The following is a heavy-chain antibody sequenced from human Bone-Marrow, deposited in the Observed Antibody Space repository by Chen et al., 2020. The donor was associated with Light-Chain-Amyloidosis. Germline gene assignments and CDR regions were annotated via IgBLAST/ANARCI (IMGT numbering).Heavy chain of an antibody. CDR3: ARHPDDYWSWFAP. V-gene: IGHV4-39*01. D-gene: IGHD3-3*01. CDR1: GGSISSSSYY. Sequence: QVRLQESGPGLVKPSETLFLTCTVSGGSISSSSYYWGWIRQPPGKGLEWIGTIYSSGSTYYNPSLESRVTISVDTSKNQFSLKLTSVTAADTAVYYCARHPDDYWSWFAPWGQGTLVTVSA. J-gene: IGHJ5*02. CDR2: IYSSGST.